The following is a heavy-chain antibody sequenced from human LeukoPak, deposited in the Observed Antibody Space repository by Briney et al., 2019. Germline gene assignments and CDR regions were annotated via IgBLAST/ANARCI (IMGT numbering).Heavy chain of an antibody. J-gene: IGHJ4*02. Sequence: PGGSLRLSCAASGFTFSSYWMSWVRRPPGKGLEWVAVIWYDGSNEFYADSEKGRFTISRDNSKNMLYLQMNSLRVEDTAVYYCARSSGAPGYYYGSYFDYWGQGMLVTVSS. CDR3: ARSSGAPGYYYGSYFDY. CDR2: IWYDGSNE. V-gene: IGHV3-33*08. D-gene: IGHD3-16*01. CDR1: GFTFSSYW.